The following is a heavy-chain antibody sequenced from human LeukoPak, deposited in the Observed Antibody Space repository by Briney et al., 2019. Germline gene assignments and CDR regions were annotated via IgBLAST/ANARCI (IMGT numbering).Heavy chain of an antibody. V-gene: IGHV3-9*01. CDR2: ISWNSGSI. Sequence: GRSLRLSCAASGFTFDDYAMHWVRQAPGKGLEWVSGISWNSGSIGYADSAKGRFTISRDNAKNSLYLQMNSLRAKDTALYYCAKDMAKVGATNFDCWGQGTLVTVSS. J-gene: IGHJ4*02. D-gene: IGHD1-26*01. CDR1: GFTFDDYA. CDR3: AKDMAKVGATNFDC.